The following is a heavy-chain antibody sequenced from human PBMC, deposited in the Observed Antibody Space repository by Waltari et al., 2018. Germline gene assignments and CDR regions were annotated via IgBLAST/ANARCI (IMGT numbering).Heavy chain of an antibody. D-gene: IGHD2-15*01. V-gene: IGHV5-51*01. CDR3: ARLGCSGGSCYHEGGWFDP. CDR1: GYSFTSYW. J-gene: IGHJ5*02. Sequence: EVQLVQSGAEVKKPGESLKISCKGSGYSFTSYWIGWVRQMPGKGLEWMGIIYPGDSDTRYSPSVQGHVTISAYKSISTAYLQWSSLKASDTAMYYCARLGCSGGSCYHEGGWFDPWGQGTLVTVSS. CDR2: IYPGDSDT.